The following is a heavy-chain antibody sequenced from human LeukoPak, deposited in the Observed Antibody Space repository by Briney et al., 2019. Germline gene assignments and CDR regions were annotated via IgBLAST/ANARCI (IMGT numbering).Heavy chain of an antibody. D-gene: IGHD1-26*01. CDR1: GGTFSSYA. CDR2: IIPILGIA. Sequence: ASVKVSCKASGGTFSSYAISWVRQAPGQGLEWMGRIIPILGIANYAQKFQGRVTITADKSTSTAYMELSSLRSEDTAVYYCATGREVGGYNWFDPWGQGTLVTVSS. CDR3: ATGREVGGYNWFDP. V-gene: IGHV1-69*04. J-gene: IGHJ5*02.